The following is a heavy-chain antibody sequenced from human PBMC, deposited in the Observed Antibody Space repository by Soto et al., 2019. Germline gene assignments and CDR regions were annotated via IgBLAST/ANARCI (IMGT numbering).Heavy chain of an antibody. CDR2: ISSSSSYI. J-gene: IGHJ5*02. CDR3: ARSHTPDWFDP. Sequence: EVQLVESGGGLVQPGGSLRLSCAASGFTFSSYSMNWVRQAPGKGLEWVSSISSSSSYIYYADSVKGRFTISRDNAKNSLYLQMNSLSGEDTAVYYCARSHTPDWFDPWGQGTLVTVSS. V-gene: IGHV3-21*01. CDR1: GFTFSSYS.